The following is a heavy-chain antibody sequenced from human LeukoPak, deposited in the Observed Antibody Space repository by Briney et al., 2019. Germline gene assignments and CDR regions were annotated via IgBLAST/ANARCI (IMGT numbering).Heavy chain of an antibody. CDR3: AANYDSSGYYLDY. CDR2: IVVGSGNT. CDR1: GFTFTSSA. J-gene: IGHJ4*02. V-gene: IGHV1-58*01. D-gene: IGHD3-22*01. Sequence: SVKVSCKASGFTFTSSAVQWVRQARGQRLEWIGWIVVGSGNTNYAQKFQERVTITRDMSTSTAYMELSSLRSEDTAVYYCAANYDSSGYYLDYWGQGTLVTVSS.